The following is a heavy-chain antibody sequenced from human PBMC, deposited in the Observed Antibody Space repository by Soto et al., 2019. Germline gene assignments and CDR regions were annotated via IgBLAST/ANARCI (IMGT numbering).Heavy chain of an antibody. J-gene: IGHJ6*02. Sequence: GGSLRLSCAASGFTFSSYAMSWVRQAPGKGLEWVSAISGSGGSTYYADSVKGRFTISRDNSKNTLYLQMNSLRAEDTAVYSSAKVAGDNWNCLHYGMFVWGQEITVTVSS. CDR3: AKVAGDNWNCLHYGMFV. CDR2: ISGSGGST. V-gene: IGHV3-23*01. D-gene: IGHD1-7*01. CDR1: GFTFSSYA.